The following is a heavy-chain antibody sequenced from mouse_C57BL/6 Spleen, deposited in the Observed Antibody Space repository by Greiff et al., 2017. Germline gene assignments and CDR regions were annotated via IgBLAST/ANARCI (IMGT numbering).Heavy chain of an antibody. D-gene: IGHD4-1*01. J-gene: IGHJ2*01. V-gene: IGHV1-7*01. CDR3: ARWDWDYFDY. Sequence: VQVVESGAELAKPGASVKLSCKASGYTFTSYWMHWVKQRPGKGLEWIGYINPSSGYTKYNQKFKDKDTLTADKSSSTAYMQLSSLTYEDSAVYYCARWDWDYFDYWGQGTTLTVSS. CDR2: INPSSGYT. CDR1: GYTFTSYW.